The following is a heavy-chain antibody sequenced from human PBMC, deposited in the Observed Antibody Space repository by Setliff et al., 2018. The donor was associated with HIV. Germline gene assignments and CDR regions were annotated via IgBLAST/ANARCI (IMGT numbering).Heavy chain of an antibody. D-gene: IGHD3-16*02. CDR1: GGSISSSNW. J-gene: IGHJ4*02. Sequence: SETLSLTCAVSGGSISSSNWWSWVRQPPGKDLEWIGEINHNGGTNYNPSLKSRVTISVDRSKNQFFLRLTSVTAADTAVYYCARGSYRGRAASAHLDPFDFWGQGTLVTVSS. CDR2: INHNGGT. V-gene: IGHV4-4*02. CDR3: ARGSYRGRAASAHLDPFDF.